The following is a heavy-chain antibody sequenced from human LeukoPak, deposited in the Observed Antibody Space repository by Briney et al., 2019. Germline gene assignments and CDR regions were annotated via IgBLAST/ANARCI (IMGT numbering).Heavy chain of an antibody. Sequence: PSETLSLTCTVSGVSISSYYWRWLRQPPGKGLEWIGYIYDSGSTNYNPSLKSRVTMSVDTSKNQFSLKLSSVTAADTAVYYCAREIAAAGKDYFDYWGQGTLVTVSS. CDR2: IYDSGST. CDR3: AREIAAAGKDYFDY. D-gene: IGHD6-13*01. J-gene: IGHJ4*02. CDR1: GVSISSYY. V-gene: IGHV4-59*12.